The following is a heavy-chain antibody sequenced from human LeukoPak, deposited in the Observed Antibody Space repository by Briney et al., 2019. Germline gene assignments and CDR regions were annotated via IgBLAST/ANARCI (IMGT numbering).Heavy chain of an antibody. J-gene: IGHJ4*02. CDR1: GYTFTSYG. CDR2: IIPILGIA. D-gene: IGHD3-22*01. Sequence: SVTVSCKASGYTFTSYGISWVRQAPGQGLEWMGRIIPILGIANYAQKFQGRVTITADKSTSTAYMELSSLRSEDTAVYYCARDSTSHYYDSSGYSGIDYWGQGTLVTVSS. V-gene: IGHV1-69*04. CDR3: ARDSTSHYYDSSGYSGIDY.